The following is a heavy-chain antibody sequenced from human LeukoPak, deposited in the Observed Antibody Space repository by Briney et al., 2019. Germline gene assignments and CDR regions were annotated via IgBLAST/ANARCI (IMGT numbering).Heavy chain of an antibody. Sequence: GGSLRLSCAASGFTFSSYSMNWVRQAPGKGLEWVSYISSSSSTIYYADSVKGRFTISRDNSENTLYLQMNSLRAEDTAVYYCASYSSSWSGGWEHDYWGQGTLVTVSS. CDR2: ISSSSSTI. CDR3: ASYSSSWSGGWEHDY. V-gene: IGHV3-48*01. D-gene: IGHD6-13*01. CDR1: GFTFSSYS. J-gene: IGHJ4*02.